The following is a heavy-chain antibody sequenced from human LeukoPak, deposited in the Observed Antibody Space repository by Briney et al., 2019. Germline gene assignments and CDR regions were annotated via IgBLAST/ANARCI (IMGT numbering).Heavy chain of an antibody. V-gene: IGHV3-7*04. CDR1: GFIFTNFF. D-gene: IGHD6-19*01. J-gene: IGHJ4*02. CDR2: IKEDGREK. Sequence: GGSLTLSCAASGFIFTNFFMGWVRQAPGKGLEWVGNIKEDGREKYYVDSVRGRFTISTDNAKNSLYLQIDSLRTEDTAVYYCARAQFGGWYVLAFDSWGQGILVTVP. CDR3: ARAQFGGWYVLAFDS.